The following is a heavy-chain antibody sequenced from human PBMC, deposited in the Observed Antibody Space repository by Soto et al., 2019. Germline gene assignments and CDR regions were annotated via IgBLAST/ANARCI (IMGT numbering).Heavy chain of an antibody. CDR3: ARVGRYYDFWSGYSGTAYYYYGMDV. J-gene: IGHJ6*02. Sequence: PSETLSLTCAVYGGSFSGYYWSWIRQPPGKGLGWIGEINHSGSTNYNPSLKSRVTISVDTSKNQFSLKLSSVTAADTAVYYCARVGRYYDFWSGYSGTAYYYYGMDVWGQGTTVTVS. V-gene: IGHV4-34*01. CDR2: INHSGST. CDR1: GGSFSGYY. D-gene: IGHD3-3*01.